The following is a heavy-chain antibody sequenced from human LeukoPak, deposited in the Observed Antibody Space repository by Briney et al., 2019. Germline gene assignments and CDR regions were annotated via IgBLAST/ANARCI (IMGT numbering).Heavy chain of an antibody. J-gene: IGHJ4*02. CDR1: GFTFSRYW. CDR2: IKEDGSVK. CDR3: AASITMFDY. D-gene: IGHD3-10*01. V-gene: IGHV3-7*02. Sequence: GGSLRLSCAASGFTFSRYWMSWVRQAPGKGLEWVANIKEDGSVKYYVESVKGRFTISRDNAKNSLYLQMNSLRAEDSAVYYCAASITMFDYWGQGTLVTVSS.